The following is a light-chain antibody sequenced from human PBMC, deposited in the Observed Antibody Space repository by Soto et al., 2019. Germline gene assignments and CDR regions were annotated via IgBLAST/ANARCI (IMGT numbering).Light chain of an antibody. CDR2: GNS. J-gene: IGLJ3*02. V-gene: IGLV1-40*01. CDR1: SSNIGAKYD. CDR3: QSYDNSRSWV. Sequence: QSVLTQPPSVSGAPGQRVTISCIGSSSNIGAKYDVHWYQHLPGTAPKLLIYGNSNRPSGVPDRFSGSKSGTSASLAITGLQAEDEADYYCQSYDNSRSWVFGGGTQLTVL.